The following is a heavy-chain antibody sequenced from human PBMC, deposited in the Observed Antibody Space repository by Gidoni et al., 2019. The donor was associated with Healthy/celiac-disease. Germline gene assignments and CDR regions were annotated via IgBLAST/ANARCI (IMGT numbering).Heavy chain of an antibody. CDR1: GVSISSYY. CDR3: ARGREAIFGVVSYFDY. V-gene: IGHV4-59*01. CDR2: IYYSGST. Sequence: QVQLQESGPGLVKPSETLSLTCPVSGVSISSYYWSWIRQPPGKGLEWIGYIYYSGSTNYNPSLKSRVTISVDTSKNQFSLKLSSVTAADTAVYYCARGREAIFGVVSYFDYWGQGTLVTVSS. D-gene: IGHD3-3*01. J-gene: IGHJ4*02.